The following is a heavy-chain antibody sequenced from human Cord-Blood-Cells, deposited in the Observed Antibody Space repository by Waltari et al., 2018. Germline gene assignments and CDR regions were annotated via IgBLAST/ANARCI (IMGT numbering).Heavy chain of an antibody. CDR2: IYYSGST. D-gene: IGHD6-13*01. J-gene: IGHJ3*02. CDR3: ARVGSSSSGRKNAFDI. V-gene: IGHV4-59*01. Sequence: QVQLQESGPGLVKPSETLSLTCTVHGGSISSYSWSWSRQPPGKGLEWIGYIYYSGSTNYNPSLKSRVTISVDTSKNQFSLKLSSVTAADTAVYYCARVGSSSSGRKNAFDIWGQGTMVTVSS. CDR1: GGSISSYS.